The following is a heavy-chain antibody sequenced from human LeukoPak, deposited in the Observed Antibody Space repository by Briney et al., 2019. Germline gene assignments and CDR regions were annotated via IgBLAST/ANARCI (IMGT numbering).Heavy chain of an antibody. D-gene: IGHD2-2*03. CDR1: GYTFTGYF. J-gene: IGHJ4*02. V-gene: IGHV1-69*04. Sequence: ASVKVSCKASGYTFTGYFMHWVRQAPGQGLEWMGRIIPILGIANYAQKFQGRVTITADKSTSTAYMELSSLRSEDTAVYYCASERKNGYCSSTSCRAYYFDYWGQGTLVTVSS. CDR2: IIPILGIA. CDR3: ASERKNGYCSSTSCRAYYFDY.